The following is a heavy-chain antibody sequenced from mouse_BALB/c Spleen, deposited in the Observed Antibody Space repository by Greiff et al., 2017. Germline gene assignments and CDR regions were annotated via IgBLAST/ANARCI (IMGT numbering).Heavy chain of an antibody. CDR3: ARDPYGNYYFDY. V-gene: IGHV7-3*02. J-gene: IGHJ2*01. CDR1: GFTFTDYY. CDR2: IRNKANGYTT. D-gene: IGHD2-1*01. Sequence: EVKVVESGGGLVQPGGSLRLSCATSGFTFTDYYMSWVRQPPGKALEWLGFIRNKANGYTTEYSASVKGRFTISRDNSQSILYLQMNTLRAEDSATYYCARDPYGNYYFDYWGQGTTLTVSS.